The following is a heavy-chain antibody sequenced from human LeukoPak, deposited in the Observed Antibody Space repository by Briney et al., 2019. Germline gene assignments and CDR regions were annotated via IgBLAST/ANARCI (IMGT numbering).Heavy chain of an antibody. J-gene: IGHJ3*02. V-gene: IGHV1-58*02. CDR2: IVVGSGNT. D-gene: IGHD5-18*01. CDR3: AAPRRGPHTLMDPRDAFDI. CDR1: RFTFISSG. Sequence: GASVKVSCKASRFTFISSGMQWVRQARGQRLEWIGWIVVGSGNTNNAQKFQERVTITRDMSTSTAYMELSSLRSEDTAVYYCAAPRRGPHTLMDPRDAFDIWGQGTMVTVSS.